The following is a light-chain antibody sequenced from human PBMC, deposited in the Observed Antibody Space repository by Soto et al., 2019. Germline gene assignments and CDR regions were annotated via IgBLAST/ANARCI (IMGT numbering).Light chain of an antibody. Sequence: EIVLTQSPGTLSLSPGERATLSCRASQSVSSSYLAWYQQKPGQAPRLLIYGASSRATGIPDRFRGSGSETAFTLTISRLDPAESAVYYCQQYGSSSLTFGRGTKVVIK. V-gene: IGKV3-20*01. J-gene: IGKJ1*01. CDR3: QQYGSSSLT. CDR1: QSVSSSY. CDR2: GAS.